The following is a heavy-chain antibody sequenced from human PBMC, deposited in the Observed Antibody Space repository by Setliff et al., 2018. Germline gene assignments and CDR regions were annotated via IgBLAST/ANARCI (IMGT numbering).Heavy chain of an antibody. D-gene: IGHD1-7*01. Sequence: SETLSLTCSVYGESFSNNYWSWIRQPPGKGLEWIGESSHSGSTSYSPSLKSRLTMSVDTSKNTLFLQMTSLRAEDTAVYYCAKPQVELRWGFESWGQGTPVTVSS. CDR1: GESFSNNY. CDR2: SSHSGST. CDR3: AKPQVELRWGFES. J-gene: IGHJ4*02. V-gene: IGHV4-34*10.